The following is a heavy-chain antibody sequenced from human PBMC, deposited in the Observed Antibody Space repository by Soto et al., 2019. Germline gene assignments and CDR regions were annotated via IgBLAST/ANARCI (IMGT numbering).Heavy chain of an antibody. Sequence: SETLSLTCTVSGGSISSGFYYWTWIRQHPGKGLEWIGYIYYSGSTYYNPSLKSRINISVDTSKNHFSLKLSSVTAADTAVYYCARVGISSADGFDIWGQGTMVTVSS. CDR2: IYYSGST. J-gene: IGHJ3*02. V-gene: IGHV4-31*03. CDR3: ARVGISSADGFDI. D-gene: IGHD6-25*01. CDR1: GGSISSGFYY.